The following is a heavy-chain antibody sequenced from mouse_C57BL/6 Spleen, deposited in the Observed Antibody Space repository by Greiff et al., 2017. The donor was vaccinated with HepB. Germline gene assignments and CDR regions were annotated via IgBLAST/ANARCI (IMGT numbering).Heavy chain of an antibody. CDR1: GYTFTSYW. CDR2: IHPNSGST. Sequence: QVQLQQPGAELVKPGASVKLSCKASGYTFTSYWMHWVKQRPGQGLEWIGMIHPNSGSTNYNEKFKSKATLTVDKSSSTAYMQLSSLTSEDSAVYYCARPGGRGIYYDYDNFDVWGTGSTVTVSS. V-gene: IGHV1-64*01. CDR3: ARPGGRGIYYDYDNFDV. D-gene: IGHD2-4*01. J-gene: IGHJ1*03.